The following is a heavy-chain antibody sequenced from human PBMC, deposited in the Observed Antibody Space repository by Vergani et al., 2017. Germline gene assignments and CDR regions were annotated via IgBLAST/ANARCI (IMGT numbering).Heavy chain of an antibody. CDR1: GGSISSYY. D-gene: IGHD3-10*01. CDR2: IYYSGST. Sequence: QVQLQESGPGLVKPSETLSLTCTVSGGSISSYYWSWIRQPPGKRLEWIGYIYYSGSTYYNPSLKSRVTISVDTSKNQFSLKLSSVTAADTAVYYCARRTTMVRGVLEIARYYFDYWGQGTLVTVSS. CDR3: ARRTTMVRGVLEIARYYFDY. J-gene: IGHJ4*02. V-gene: IGHV4-59*04.